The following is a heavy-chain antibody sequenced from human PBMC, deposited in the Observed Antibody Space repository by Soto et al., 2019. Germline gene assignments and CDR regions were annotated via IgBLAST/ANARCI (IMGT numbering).Heavy chain of an antibody. V-gene: IGHV3-23*01. CDR3: AKGSFGFDY. CDR1: GVTFTSYA. Sequence: GGSLRLSCAASGVTFTSYAMTWVRQVPGEGLQWVSSISKSGDSTYYADSVKGRFTTSRDNSKNTLYLQMNSLRAEDTAIYYCAKGSFGFDYWGQGTLVTVSP. CDR2: ISKSGDST. J-gene: IGHJ4*02. D-gene: IGHD3-10*01.